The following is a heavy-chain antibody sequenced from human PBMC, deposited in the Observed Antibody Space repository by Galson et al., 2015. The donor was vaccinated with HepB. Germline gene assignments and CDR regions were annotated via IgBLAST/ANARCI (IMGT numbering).Heavy chain of an antibody. CDR1: GFTFSSYA. Sequence: SLRLSCAASGFTFSSYAMSWVRQAPGKGLEWVSAISGSGGSIYYADSVKGRFTISRDNSKNTLYLQMNSLRAEDTAVYYCAKGGEQWLAPFDYWGQGTLVTVSS. J-gene: IGHJ4*02. CDR3: AKGGEQWLAPFDY. CDR2: ISGSGGSI. D-gene: IGHD6-19*01. V-gene: IGHV3-23*01.